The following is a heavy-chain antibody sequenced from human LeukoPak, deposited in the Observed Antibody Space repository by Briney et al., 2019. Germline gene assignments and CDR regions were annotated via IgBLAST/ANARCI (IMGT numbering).Heavy chain of an antibody. CDR2: IHPSGST. D-gene: IGHD3-3*01. CDR3: ARVVRSIFGVVTGID. Sequence: SETLSLTCAVYGGSFSGYYWSWIRQPPGKGLEWIGEIHPSGSTSYNPSLKSRVIISVDTSKNQFSLKLSSVTAADTAVYYCARVVRSIFGVVTGIDWGQGTLVTVSS. V-gene: IGHV4-34*01. CDR1: GGSFSGYY. J-gene: IGHJ4*02.